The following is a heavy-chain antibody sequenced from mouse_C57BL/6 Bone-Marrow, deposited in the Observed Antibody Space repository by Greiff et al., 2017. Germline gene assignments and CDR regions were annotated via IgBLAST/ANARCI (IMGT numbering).Heavy chain of an antibody. CDR2: IDPSDSYT. D-gene: IGHD2-1*01. CDR3: ARLASYYGNYAGFAY. CDR1: GYTFTSYW. J-gene: IGHJ3*01. V-gene: IGHV1-69*01. Sequence: QVQLQQPGAELVMPGASVKLSCKASGYTFTSYWMHWVKQRPGQGLVWIGEIDPSDSYTNYNQKVKGKSTLTVDKSSSTAYMQLSRLTSEDSAVYYCARLASYYGNYAGFAYWGQGTLVTVSA.